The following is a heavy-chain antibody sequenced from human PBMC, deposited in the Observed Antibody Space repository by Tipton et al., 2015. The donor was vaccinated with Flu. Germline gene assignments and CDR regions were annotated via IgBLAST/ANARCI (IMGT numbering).Heavy chain of an antibody. CDR3: ARSEAVWFGELPLNWFDP. CDR1: GCSIISSSYY. D-gene: IGHD3-10*01. Sequence: TLSLTCTVSGCSIISSSYYWGWIRQPPGKGLEWIGSIYYSGSTYYNPSLKSRVTISVDTSKNQFSLKLSSVTAADTAVYYCARSEAVWFGELPLNWFDPWGQGTLVTVSS. CDR2: IYYSGST. V-gene: IGHV4-39*07. J-gene: IGHJ5*02.